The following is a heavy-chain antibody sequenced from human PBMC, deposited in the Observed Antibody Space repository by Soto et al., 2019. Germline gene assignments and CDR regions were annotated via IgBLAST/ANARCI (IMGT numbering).Heavy chain of an antibody. V-gene: IGHV4-39*01. CDR2: IYYNGDT. CDR1: GGSVSSGNYF. Sequence: QLQLQESGPGLVKPAETLSLKCAVSGGSVSSGNYFWGWIRQPPGNGLEWIGNIYYNGDTYYSPSLRSRGTMSVDRAHTQFSARPTSVTAGVTACYYRTRRFIDNWCQGHSFDFWGQGTLVTVSS. J-gene: IGHJ3*01. D-gene: IGHD1-20*01. CDR3: TRRFIDNWCQGHSFDF.